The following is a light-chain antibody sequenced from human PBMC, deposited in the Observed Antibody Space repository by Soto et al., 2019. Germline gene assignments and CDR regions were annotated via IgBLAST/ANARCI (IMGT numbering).Light chain of an antibody. V-gene: IGLV3-1*01. Sequence: SHELTQPPSVSVSPGQTASITCSGDKLGDKYACWYQQKPGQSPVLVIYQDSKRPSGIPERFSGSNSGNTATLTISGTQAMDEADYYCQAWDSSTAVFGTGTKLTV. CDR2: QDS. CDR3: QAWDSSTAV. J-gene: IGLJ1*01. CDR1: KLGDKY.